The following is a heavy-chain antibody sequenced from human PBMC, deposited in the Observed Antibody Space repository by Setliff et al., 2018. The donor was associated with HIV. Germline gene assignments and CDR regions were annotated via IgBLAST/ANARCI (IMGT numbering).Heavy chain of an antibody. J-gene: IGHJ4*02. CDR2: IYPGDSDT. D-gene: IGHD6-19*01. Sequence: GESLKISCKGSGYSFPTHWIGWVRQMPGKGLEWMGIIYPGDSDTRYSPSFQGQVTISADKSISTAYLQWSSLKASDTAMYYCARPVAVAGSRHFDYWGQGTLVTVSS. CDR3: ARPVAVAGSRHFDY. V-gene: IGHV5-51*01. CDR1: GYSFPTHW.